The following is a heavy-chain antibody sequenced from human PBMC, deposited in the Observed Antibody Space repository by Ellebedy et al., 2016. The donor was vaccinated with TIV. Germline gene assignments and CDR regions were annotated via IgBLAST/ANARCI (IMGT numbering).Heavy chain of an antibody. J-gene: IGHJ6*02. D-gene: IGHD3-10*01. CDR2: IDPTDSYT. Sequence: GESLKISCKASGYSFSTYWITWVRQMPGKGLEWMGKIDPTDSYTNYIPSFQGLVTISADQSASTAYLQWPSLKASDSATYYCSRHRGYGMDVWGQGTTVTVSS. V-gene: IGHV5-10-1*01. CDR3: SRHRGYGMDV. CDR1: GYSFSTYW.